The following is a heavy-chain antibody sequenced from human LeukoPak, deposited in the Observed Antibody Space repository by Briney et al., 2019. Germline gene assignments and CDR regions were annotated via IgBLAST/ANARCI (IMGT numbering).Heavy chain of an antibody. CDR2: IYSGGST. D-gene: IGHD1-1*01. Sequence: GGSLRLSCAASGFTVSSNYMSWVRQAPGKELEWVSVIYSGGSTYYADSVKGRFTISRDNSKNTLYLQMNSLRAEDTAVYYCASTAAGTSYYYYYVDVWGKGTTVTFSS. CDR3: ASTAAGTSYYYYYVDV. J-gene: IGHJ6*03. CDR1: GFTVSSNY. V-gene: IGHV3-53*01.